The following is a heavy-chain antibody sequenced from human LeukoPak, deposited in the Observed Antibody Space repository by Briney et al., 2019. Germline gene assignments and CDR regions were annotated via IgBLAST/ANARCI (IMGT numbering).Heavy chain of an antibody. Sequence: SETLSLTCAVYSGSFSGYYWNWIRQSPGKGLEWIGEINHSGSTNYNPSLKSRATISVDMSRKHFFLDLSSVTAADTAVYYCARAVHYSGTSDQYTGGWYYFDFWGQGTLVTVSS. J-gene: IGHJ4*02. CDR1: SGSFSGYY. CDR3: ARAVHYSGTSDQYTGGWYYFDF. CDR2: INHSGST. V-gene: IGHV4-34*01. D-gene: IGHD3-10*01.